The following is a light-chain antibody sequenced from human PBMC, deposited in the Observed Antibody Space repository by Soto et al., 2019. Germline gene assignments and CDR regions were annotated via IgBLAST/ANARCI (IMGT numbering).Light chain of an antibody. CDR3: QQYYNYPWT. CDR2: AAS. V-gene: IGKV1-6*01. J-gene: IGKJ1*01. CDR1: QGIRND. Sequence: IQITQSPSSLSASVVDRVTITCLASQGIRNDLGWYQQKPGEAPKLLIYAASTLQSGVPSRFSGSGSGTDFTLTISCLQSEDFATFYCQQYYNYPWTFGQGTKVDIK.